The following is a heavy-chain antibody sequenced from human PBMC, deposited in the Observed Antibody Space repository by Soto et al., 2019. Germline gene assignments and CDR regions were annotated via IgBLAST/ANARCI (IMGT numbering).Heavy chain of an antibody. CDR1: GASITSDDFY. V-gene: IGHV4-30-4*01. J-gene: IGHJ4*02. CDR2: IYYSGST. CDR3: ARSTGRY. Sequence: SETLSLTCTVSGASITSDDFYWSWIRQPPGKGLEWIGYIYYSGSTYYNPSLKSRVSLSIDTSKNQFSLKLTSVTAADTAVYYCARSTGRYWGQGTLVTSPQ. D-gene: IGHD2-21*01.